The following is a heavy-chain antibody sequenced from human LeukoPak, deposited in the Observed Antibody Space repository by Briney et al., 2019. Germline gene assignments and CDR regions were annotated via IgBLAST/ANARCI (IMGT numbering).Heavy chain of an antibody. CDR3: VKSAVEHLDGHHPSHYIGMDV. V-gene: IGHV3-30*18. CDR1: GLSFSTYD. J-gene: IGHJ6*04. CDR2: ISDDGSSK. Sequence: GGSLRLSCYASGLSFSTYDMHWVRQAPGKGLEWVAVISDDGSSKQYADSVKGRFSISRDNSENFLYLQMNSLRPEDTALYYCVKSAVEHLDGHHPSHYIGMDVWGEGTTVIVSS. D-gene: IGHD3-3*02.